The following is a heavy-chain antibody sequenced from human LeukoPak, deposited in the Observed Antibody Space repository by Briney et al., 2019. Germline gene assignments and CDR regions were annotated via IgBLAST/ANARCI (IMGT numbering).Heavy chain of an antibody. J-gene: IGHJ4*02. CDR2: ISSSGSTI. Sequence: PGGSLRLSCAASGFTFSSYEMNWVRQAPGKGLEWGSYISSSGSTIYYADSVKGRFTISRDNAKNSLYLQMNSLRAEDTAVYYCASYYYDSSGYPHFDYWGQGTLVTVSS. CDR1: GFTFSSYE. D-gene: IGHD3-22*01. CDR3: ASYYYDSSGYPHFDY. V-gene: IGHV3-48*03.